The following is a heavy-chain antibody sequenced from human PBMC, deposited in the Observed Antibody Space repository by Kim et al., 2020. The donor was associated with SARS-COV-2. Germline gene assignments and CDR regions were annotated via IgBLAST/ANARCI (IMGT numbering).Heavy chain of an antibody. D-gene: IGHD3-10*01. Sequence: SVKGRFAISRDNSTNTLYLQMNSLRGEDTAVYYCAIRHGSGSYHNLFFDYCGQGSLVTVSS. CDR3: AIRHGSGSYHNLFFDY. J-gene: IGHJ4*02. V-gene: IGHV3-23*01.